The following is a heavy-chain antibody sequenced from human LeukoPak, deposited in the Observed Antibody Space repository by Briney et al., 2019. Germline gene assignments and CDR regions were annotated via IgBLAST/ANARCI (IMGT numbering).Heavy chain of an antibody. Sequence: SETLSLTCAVYGGSFSGYYWSWIRQPPGKGLEWIGEINHSGSTNYNPSLKSRVTISVDTSKNQFSLKLSSVTAADTAVYYCARARRAVITTPFDYWGQGTLVTVSS. V-gene: IGHV4-34*01. CDR2: INHSGST. D-gene: IGHD3-22*01. CDR1: GGSFSGYY. J-gene: IGHJ4*02. CDR3: ARARRAVITTPFDY.